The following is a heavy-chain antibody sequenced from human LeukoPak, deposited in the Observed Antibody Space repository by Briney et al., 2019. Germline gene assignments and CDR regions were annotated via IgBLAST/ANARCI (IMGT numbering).Heavy chain of an antibody. Sequence: GGSLRLSCAASGFTFSSYAMSWVRQAPGKGLEWVSAISGSGGNTYYADSVKGRFTISRDNSKNTLYLQMNSLRAEDTAVYYCAKGVGMSSSGYYLDYWGQGTLVTVSS. D-gene: IGHD3-22*01. J-gene: IGHJ4*02. CDR3: AKGVGMSSSGYYLDY. V-gene: IGHV3-23*01. CDR2: ISGSGGNT. CDR1: GFTFSSYA.